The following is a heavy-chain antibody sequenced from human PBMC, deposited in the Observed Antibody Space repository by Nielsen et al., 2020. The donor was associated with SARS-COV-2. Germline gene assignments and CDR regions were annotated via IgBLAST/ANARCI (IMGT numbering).Heavy chain of an antibody. CDR3: AREGLRTV. J-gene: IGHJ3*01. D-gene: IGHD4-17*01. CDR2: IYTSGST. CDR1: GGSISSSSYY. Sequence: SETLSLTCTVSGGSISSSSYYWSWIRQPAGKGLEWIGRIYTSGSTNYNPSLKSRVTISVDTSKNQFSLKLSSVTAADTAVYYCAREGLRTVWGQGTMVTVSS. V-gene: IGHV4-61*02.